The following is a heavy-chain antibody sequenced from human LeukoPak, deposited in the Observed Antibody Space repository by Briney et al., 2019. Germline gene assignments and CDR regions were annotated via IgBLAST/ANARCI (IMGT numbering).Heavy chain of an antibody. J-gene: IGHJ6*03. V-gene: IGHV4-38-2*02. D-gene: IGHD7-27*01. CDR3: AKDLGPAYFYLDV. CDR1: GYSINSGFY. CDR2: MQYSGST. Sequence: SETLSLTCTVSGYSINSGFYWGWIRQPPGKGLEWIGYMQYSGSTNYNPSLKSRVTISGDTSKNQFSLRLTSVTAADTAIYYCAKDLGPAYFYLDVWGKGTTVTISS.